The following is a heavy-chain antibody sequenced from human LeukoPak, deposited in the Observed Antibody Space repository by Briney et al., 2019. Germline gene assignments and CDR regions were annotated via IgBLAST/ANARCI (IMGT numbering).Heavy chain of an antibody. CDR2: IYYSGST. D-gene: IGHD3-22*01. Sequence: SQTLSLTCAVSGGSISSSYYWSWIRQPPGKGLEWIGSIYYSGSTYYNPSLKSRVTISVDTSKNQFSLKLSSVTAADTAVYYCARQTQTYYYDSSGYPTHPFDYWGQGTLVTVSS. V-gene: IGHV4-39*01. J-gene: IGHJ4*02. CDR3: ARQTQTYYYDSSGYPTHPFDY. CDR1: GGSISSSYY.